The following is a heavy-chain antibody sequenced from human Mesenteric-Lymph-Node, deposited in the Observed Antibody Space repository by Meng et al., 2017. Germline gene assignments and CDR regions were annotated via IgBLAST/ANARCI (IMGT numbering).Heavy chain of an antibody. J-gene: IGHJ4*02. D-gene: IGHD1-26*01. Sequence: ASVKVSCKASGYTFTGYYMHWVRQAPGQGLEWMGGIIPIFGTANYAQKFQGRVTMTRDTSTSTVYMELSSLRSEDTAVYYCARDRGSYYWDYWGQGTLVTVSS. CDR1: GYTFTGYY. V-gene: IGHV1-46*01. CDR2: IIPIFGTA. CDR3: ARDRGSYYWDY.